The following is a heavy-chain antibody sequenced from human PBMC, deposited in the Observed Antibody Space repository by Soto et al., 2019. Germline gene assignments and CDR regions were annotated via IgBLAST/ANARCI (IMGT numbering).Heavy chain of an antibody. Sequence: GGSLRLSCAASGFIFSNYVMHWVRQAPGKGLVWVSRVSHDGSVTSYAESVKGRFTISRDNSKNTLYLQMNSLRADDTAVYYCARDLDWLLYDYWGQGTLVTVSS. CDR3: ARDLDWLLYDY. V-gene: IGHV3-74*01. CDR1: GFIFSNYV. CDR2: VSHDGSVT. J-gene: IGHJ4*02. D-gene: IGHD3-3*01.